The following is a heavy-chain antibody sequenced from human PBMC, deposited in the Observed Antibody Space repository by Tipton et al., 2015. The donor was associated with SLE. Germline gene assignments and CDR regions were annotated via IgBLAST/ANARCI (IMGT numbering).Heavy chain of an antibody. Sequence: TLSLTCTVSGGSVSSGRYYWSWIRQPPGKGLEWIGEIYHSGSTNYNPSLKSRVTISVDKSKNQFSLKLSSVTAADTAVYYCARDSGGCDGDCYNSFDIWGPGTMVTVSS. CDR3: ARDSGGCDGDCYNSFDI. J-gene: IGHJ3*02. CDR2: IYHSGST. V-gene: IGHV4-61*01. D-gene: IGHD2-21*02. CDR1: GGSVSSGRYY.